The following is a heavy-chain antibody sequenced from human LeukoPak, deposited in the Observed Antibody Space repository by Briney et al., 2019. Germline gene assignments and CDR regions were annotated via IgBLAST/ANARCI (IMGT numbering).Heavy chain of an antibody. CDR3: ASERPYSSSLNYFDY. CDR2: IYYSGST. D-gene: IGHD6-6*01. Sequence: PLETLSLTCTVSGGSISSHYWSWIRQPPGKGLEWIGYIYYSGSTNYNPSLKSRVTMSVDTSKNQFSLKLSSVTAADTAVYYCASERPYSSSLNYFDYWGQGTLVTVSS. V-gene: IGHV4-59*11. CDR1: GGSISSHY. J-gene: IGHJ4*02.